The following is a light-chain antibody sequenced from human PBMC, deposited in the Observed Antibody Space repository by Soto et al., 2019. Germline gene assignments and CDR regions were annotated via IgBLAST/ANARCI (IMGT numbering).Light chain of an antibody. Sequence: EIVMTQSPATLSVSPGERATLSCRASPSVSSNLAWYQQKPGQAPRRLIYGASTRATGIPARFSGSGSGTEFTVNISSLQSEDFAVCYCQQYNNWPQTFGQGTKVEIK. V-gene: IGKV3-15*01. CDR3: QQYNNWPQT. CDR1: PSVSSN. J-gene: IGKJ1*01. CDR2: GAS.